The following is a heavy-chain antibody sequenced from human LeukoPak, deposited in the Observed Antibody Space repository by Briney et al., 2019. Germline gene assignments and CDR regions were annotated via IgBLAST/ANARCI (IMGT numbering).Heavy chain of an antibody. D-gene: IGHD1-14*01. CDR1: GFTFSNFW. CDR2: IKQDGSEK. J-gene: IGHJ4*02. CDR3: ARGILTPQGY. V-gene: IGHV3-7*01. Sequence: GGSLRLSGAASGFTFSNFWMNWVRQAPGKGLEWVANIKQDGSEKYYVDSVRGRFTISRDNAKNSLYLQMNSLRAEDTAVYYCARGILTPQGYWGQGTLLTVSS.